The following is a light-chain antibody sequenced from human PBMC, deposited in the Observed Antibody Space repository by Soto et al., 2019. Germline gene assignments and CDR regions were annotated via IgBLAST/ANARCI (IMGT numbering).Light chain of an antibody. CDR3: GTWDSSLSAYV. CDR2: ENN. Sequence: QSVLTQPHSVSGSPGRSVAISCSGTSSDVGNNYVSWYQQLPGTAPKLLIYENNKRPSGIPDRFSGSKSGTSATLGITGLQTGDEADYYCGTWDSSLSAYVFGTGTKVTVL. J-gene: IGLJ1*01. CDR1: SSDVGNNY. V-gene: IGLV1-51*02.